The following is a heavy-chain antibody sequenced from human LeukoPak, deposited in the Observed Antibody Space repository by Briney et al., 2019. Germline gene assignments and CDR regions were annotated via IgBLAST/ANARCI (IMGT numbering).Heavy chain of an antibody. D-gene: IGHD3-22*01. CDR3: ARGSTTYYYDSSGYPPTDY. CDR2: ISSSSSTI. CDR1: GFTFSSYS. V-gene: IGHV3-48*02. J-gene: IGHJ4*02. Sequence: GGSLRLSCAASGFTFSSYSMTWVRQAPGKGLEWVSYISSSSSTIYYADSVKGRFTISRDNAKNSLYLQMNSLRDEDTAVYYCARGSTTYYYDSSGYPPTDYWGQGTLVTVSS.